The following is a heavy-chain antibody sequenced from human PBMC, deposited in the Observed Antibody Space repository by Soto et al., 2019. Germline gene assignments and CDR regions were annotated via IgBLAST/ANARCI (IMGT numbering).Heavy chain of an antibody. J-gene: IGHJ4*02. D-gene: IGHD2-21*02. Sequence: PGGSLRLSCAASRLSFSDYSMIWVRQAPGKGLEWVSSISSTSNYKYYADSVKGRFTISRDNAKNSLYLQMNSLRAGDTAVYYCARGYCGGDCYRDFDYWGQGTLVTVSS. CDR3: ARGYCGGDCYRDFDY. V-gene: IGHV3-21*01. CDR2: ISSTSNYK. CDR1: RLSFSDYS.